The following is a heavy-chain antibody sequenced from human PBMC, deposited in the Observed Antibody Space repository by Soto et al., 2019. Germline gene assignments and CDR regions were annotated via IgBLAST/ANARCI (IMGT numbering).Heavy chain of an antibody. CDR3: VRAAKRYFDY. CDR1: GGTYNTFA. V-gene: IGHV1-69*10. J-gene: IGHJ4*02. CDR2: IIPVLGPA. Sequence: SVKVSCKASGGTYNTFAISWVRQAPGQGLEWMGGIIPVLGPAFYAQKFQGRVTITADKSTTTAYLELTSLRSEDTAVYYCVRAAKRYFDYWGQGTLVTVSS.